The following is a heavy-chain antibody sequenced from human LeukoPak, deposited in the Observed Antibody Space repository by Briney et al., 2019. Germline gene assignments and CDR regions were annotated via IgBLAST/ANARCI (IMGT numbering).Heavy chain of an antibody. V-gene: IGHV4-59*01. CDR2: IYYSGST. CDR3: VRSSENYFGP. D-gene: IGHD3-10*01. J-gene: IGHJ5*02. CDR1: GGSISSYY. Sequence: PSETLSLTCTVSGGSISSYYWSWIRQPPGKGLEWIGYIYYSGSTNYNPSLKSRVTMSVDTSKNQFSLRLTSVTAADTAIYYCVRSSENYFGPWGQGTLVTVSS.